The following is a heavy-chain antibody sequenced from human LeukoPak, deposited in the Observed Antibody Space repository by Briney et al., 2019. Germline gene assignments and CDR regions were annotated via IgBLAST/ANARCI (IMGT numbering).Heavy chain of an antibody. CDR2: IKQDGSEK. V-gene: IGHV3-7*01. CDR1: GFTFSSYW. CDR3: ARVSSRWTYFAY. J-gene: IGHJ4*02. D-gene: IGHD6-19*01. Sequence: PGGSLRLSCAASGFTFSSYWMSWVRQAPGKGLEWVANIKQDGSEKYYVDSVKGRFTVSRDNAKNSLYLQMNSLRAEDTALYYCARVSSRWTYFAYWGQGTLVTVSS.